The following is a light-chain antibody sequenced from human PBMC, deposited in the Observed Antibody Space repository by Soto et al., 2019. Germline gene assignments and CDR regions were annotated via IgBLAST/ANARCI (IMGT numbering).Light chain of an antibody. CDR2: DAS. CDR1: QSVSSY. J-gene: IGKJ5*01. CDR3: QQYVISVT. Sequence: EIVLTHSPATLSLSPGERATLSCRASQSVSSYLAWYQQKPGQAPRLLIYDASNRATGIPARFSGSGSGTDFTLTISSLEPEDFAMYYCQQYVISVTFGQGTRLEIK. V-gene: IGKV3-11*01.